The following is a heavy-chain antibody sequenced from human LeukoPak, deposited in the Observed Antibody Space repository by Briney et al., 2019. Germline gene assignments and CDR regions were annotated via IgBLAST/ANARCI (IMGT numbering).Heavy chain of an antibody. CDR2: IYPGDSDT. Sequence: GASLQISCQGSGSSFTSYWIAWVRQMPGKGLEWMGIIYPGDSDTRYSPSFQGQVTISADKSISTAYLQWSSVKASDTAIYYCARQDAGSFDVWGQGTKVTVSS. J-gene: IGHJ3*01. CDR1: GSSFTSYW. V-gene: IGHV5-51*01. CDR3: ARQDAGSFDV.